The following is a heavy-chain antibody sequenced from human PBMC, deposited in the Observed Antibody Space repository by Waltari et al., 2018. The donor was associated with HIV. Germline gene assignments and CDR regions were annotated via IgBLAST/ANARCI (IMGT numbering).Heavy chain of an antibody. CDR2: IIPIFGTA. J-gene: IGHJ3*02. D-gene: IGHD1-1*01. CDR3: ARGQSREGFNYDGFDI. Sequence: QVQLVQSGAEVKKPGSSVKVSCKASGGTFSSYAITWVRQAPGQGLEWMGGIIPIFGTANYAQTFQGRVTITADESTRTAYMELSSLRSEDTAVYYCARGQSREGFNYDGFDIWGQGTMVTVSS. CDR1: GGTFSSYA. V-gene: IGHV1-69*01.